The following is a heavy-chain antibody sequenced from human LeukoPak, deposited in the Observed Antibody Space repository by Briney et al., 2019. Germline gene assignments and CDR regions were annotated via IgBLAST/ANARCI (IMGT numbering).Heavy chain of an antibody. D-gene: IGHD1-26*01. V-gene: IGHV3-7*03. J-gene: IGHJ4*02. CDR2: LNQDGSDT. CDR3: VRDIRQVGAFLYFDY. Sequence: PGGSLRLSCAASGFTFSSYWRSWVRQAPGKGLEWVANLNQDGSDTYYVDSVKGRFTISRDNAKNSLYLQMNSLRAEDTAVYYCVRDIRQVGAFLYFDYWGQGTLVTVSS. CDR1: GFTFSSYW.